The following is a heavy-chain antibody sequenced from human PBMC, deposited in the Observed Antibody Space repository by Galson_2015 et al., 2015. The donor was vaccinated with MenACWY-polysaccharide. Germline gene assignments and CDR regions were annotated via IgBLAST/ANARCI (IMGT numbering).Heavy chain of an antibody. CDR1: GFPFSTYA. V-gene: IGHV3-30*04. CDR3: ARGFQNTWDYGGCFDL. CDR2: VASDGTNK. Sequence: LRLSCAASGFPFSTYAMHWVRQAPGTGLEGVAVVASDGTNKNYADSLKGRFTISRDNSKNTVFLQINSPRPENTAVYFCARGFQNTWDYGGCFDLWGNGALVTVAS. D-gene: IGHD4-23*01. J-gene: IGHJ4*01.